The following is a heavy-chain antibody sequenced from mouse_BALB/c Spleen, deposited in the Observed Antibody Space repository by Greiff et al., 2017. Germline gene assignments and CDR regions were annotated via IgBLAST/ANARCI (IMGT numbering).Heavy chain of an antibody. J-gene: IGHJ3*01. V-gene: IGHV3-8*02. D-gene: IGHD3-3*01. CDR2: ISYSGST. CDR1: GDSFTSCY. Sequence: VQLKESGPSLVKPSQTLSLTCSVTGDSFTSCYWTWVRKFPGNNLEYMGYISYSGSTYYNPSLKSRTSITLDTSKNQYYMQLNTVTTEDTATYYCARGAGMDHAWFAYWGQGTLVTVSA. CDR3: ARGAGMDHAWFAY.